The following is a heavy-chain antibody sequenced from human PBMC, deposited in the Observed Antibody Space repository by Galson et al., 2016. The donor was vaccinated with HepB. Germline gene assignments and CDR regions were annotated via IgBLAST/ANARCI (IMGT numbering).Heavy chain of an antibody. CDR1: GYTFISYV. Sequence: SVKVSCKASGYTFISYVLHWVRQAPGQRLEWMGWINAGNGNTKYSQNFQGRVTITRDTSASTAFMELSNLRSEDTAVYYCARGSGDLRDFEYWGQGTLVTVSS. D-gene: IGHD3-10*01. CDR3: ARGSGDLRDFEY. CDR2: INAGNGNT. J-gene: IGHJ4*02. V-gene: IGHV1-3*01.